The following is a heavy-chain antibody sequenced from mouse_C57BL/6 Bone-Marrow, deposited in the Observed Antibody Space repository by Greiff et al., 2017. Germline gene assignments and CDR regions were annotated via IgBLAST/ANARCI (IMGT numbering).Heavy chain of an antibody. CDR2: IDPSDSYT. CDR1: GYTFTSYW. V-gene: IGHV1-69*01. CDR3: ARWGWDYFDY. Sequence: QVQLQQSGAELVMPGASVKLSCKASGYTFTSYWMHWVKQRPGQGLEWIGEIDPSDSYTNYNQKFKGKSTLTVDKSSSTAYMQLSSLTSEDSAVYYCARWGWDYFDYWGQGTTLTVSS. J-gene: IGHJ2*01. D-gene: IGHD1-1*02.